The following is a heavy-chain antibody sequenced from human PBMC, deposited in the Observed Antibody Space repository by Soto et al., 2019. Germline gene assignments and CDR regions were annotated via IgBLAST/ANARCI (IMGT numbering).Heavy chain of an antibody. V-gene: IGHV1-18*01. CDR3: ARDSDILTGYYFGKSPYGMDV. CDR2: ISAYNGNT. Sequence: QVQLVQSGAEVKKPGASVKVSCKASGYTFTSYGISWVRQAPGQGLEWMGWISAYNGNTNYAQKLQGRVTMTTDTSTSTAYMELRSLRSDDTAVYYCARDSDILTGYYFGKSPYGMDVWGQGTTVTVSS. CDR1: GYTFTSYG. J-gene: IGHJ6*02. D-gene: IGHD3-9*01.